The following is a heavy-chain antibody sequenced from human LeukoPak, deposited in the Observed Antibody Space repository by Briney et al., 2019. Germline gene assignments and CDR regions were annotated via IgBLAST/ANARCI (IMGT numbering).Heavy chain of an antibody. CDR2: IYYNGNT. J-gene: IGHJ6*02. CDR3: ARGRSNYYGMDV. CDR1: DGSINSYY. D-gene: IGHD1-26*01. Sequence: TSETLSLTCSVSDGSINSYYWNWIRRPPGKGLEWIGYIYYNGNTNYSPSLKSRVTMSVDTSKNLFSLKVSSVTAADTAVYYCARGRSNYYGMDVWGQGTTVTVSS. V-gene: IGHV4-59*01.